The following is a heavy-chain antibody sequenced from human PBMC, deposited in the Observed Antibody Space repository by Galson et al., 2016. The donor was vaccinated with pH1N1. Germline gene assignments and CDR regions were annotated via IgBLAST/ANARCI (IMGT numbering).Heavy chain of an antibody. Sequence: SLRLSCAVSGFTFDSHEMNWVRQAPGKGLEWVASISSGGNTMFYADSVKGRFIISRDNAKNSLYLQMNSLRVEDTAVYYCAGAYYDPLTRFSEAFDYWGQGTLVTVSS. CDR1: GFTFDSHE. CDR2: ISSGGNTM. CDR3: AGAYYDPLTRFSEAFDY. D-gene: IGHD3-9*01. V-gene: IGHV3-48*03. J-gene: IGHJ4*02.